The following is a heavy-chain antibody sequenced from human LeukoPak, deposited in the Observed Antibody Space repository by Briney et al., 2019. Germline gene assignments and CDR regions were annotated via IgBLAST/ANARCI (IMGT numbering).Heavy chain of an antibody. D-gene: IGHD5-24*01. CDR1: GFTFSNYW. CDR2: IKQDGSEK. Sequence: GGSLRLSCAASGFTFSNYWMIWVRQAPGKGLEWVGNIKQDGSEKRYADSVRGRFTISRDNAQTSLYLQMNSLRAGDTAVYYCARASDPWLQLTWGQGTLVTVSS. CDR3: ARASDPWLQLT. J-gene: IGHJ5*02. V-gene: IGHV3-7*05.